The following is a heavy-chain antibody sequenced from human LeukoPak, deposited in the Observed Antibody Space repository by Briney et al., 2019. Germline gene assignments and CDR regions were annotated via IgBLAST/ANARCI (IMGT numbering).Heavy chain of an antibody. CDR3: VRGGTGYSSGWHV. CDR1: GGSISTFY. D-gene: IGHD6-19*01. CDR2: MHTRGST. V-gene: IGHV4-4*07. Sequence: SETLSLTCTVSGGSISTFYWGWIRQPAGKGLEWIGRMHTRGSTDYNPSLKSRVSMSVDTSQNQFFLRLRSVTAADTAVYYCVRGGTGYSSGWHVWGQGTLVTVSP. J-gene: IGHJ4*02.